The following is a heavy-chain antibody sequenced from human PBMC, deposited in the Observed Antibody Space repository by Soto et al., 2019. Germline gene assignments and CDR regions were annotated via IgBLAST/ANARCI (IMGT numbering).Heavy chain of an antibody. CDR2: IYYSGSS. CDR1: GGSISGYY. CDR3: ARARYDSSGYYYFDY. D-gene: IGHD3-22*01. J-gene: IGHJ4*02. V-gene: IGHV4-59*01. Sequence: SETLSLTCTVSGGSISGYYWSWIRQPPGKGLEWIGYIYYSGSSNYNPSLRSRVTIPLDTSKNQFSLRLRSVTAADTAVYYCARARYDSSGYYYFDYWGQGTLVTVSS.